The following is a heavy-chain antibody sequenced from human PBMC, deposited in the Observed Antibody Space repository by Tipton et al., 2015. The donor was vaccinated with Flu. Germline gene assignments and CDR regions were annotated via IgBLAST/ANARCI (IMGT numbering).Heavy chain of an antibody. CDR3: ARVHGDSGTLRFDP. D-gene: IGHD3-10*01. CDR1: GGSMTDAY. J-gene: IGHJ5*02. Sequence: TLSLTCTVSGGSMTDAYWSWIRQPSGGGLEWLGYGYYTGIIFYNPSLKSRVSIFLDISKNLFSLKMTSLSAADTATYYCARVHGDSGTLRFDPWGQGVLVTVSS. V-gene: IGHV4-30-4*01. CDR2: GYYTGII.